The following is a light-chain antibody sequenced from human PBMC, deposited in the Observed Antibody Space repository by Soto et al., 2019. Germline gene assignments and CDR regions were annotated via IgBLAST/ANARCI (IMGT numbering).Light chain of an antibody. CDR3: QHYSSYSGA. Sequence: DIQMTQSPSTLSGSVGDRVTITCRASQTISSWLAWYQQEPGKAPKLLIYKASTLNSGVPSRFSGSGSGTEFTLTISSLQPDDFATYYCQHYSSYSGAFGQGTKVDIK. J-gene: IGKJ1*01. CDR1: QTISSW. CDR2: KAS. V-gene: IGKV1-5*03.